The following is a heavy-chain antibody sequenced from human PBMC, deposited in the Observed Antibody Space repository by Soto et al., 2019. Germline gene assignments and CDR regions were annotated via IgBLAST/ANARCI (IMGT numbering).Heavy chain of an antibody. D-gene: IGHD2-21*02. V-gene: IGHV3-48*03. CDR3: ARDRRLDF. CDR2: ISGSGGST. J-gene: IGHJ4*02. Sequence: EVQLVESGGGLVQPGGSLRLSCVASGFTLGNYEMNWFRQAPGKGLEWVSYISGSGGSTFYGDSAQGRFTVSRDNAKNSLYLQMESLTAEDTGVYYCARDRRLDFWGQGTLVTVSS. CDR1: GFTLGNYE.